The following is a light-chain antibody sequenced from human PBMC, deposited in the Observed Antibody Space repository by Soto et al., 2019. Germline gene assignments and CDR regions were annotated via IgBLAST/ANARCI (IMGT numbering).Light chain of an antibody. J-gene: IGLJ1*01. CDR2: EVS. CDR3: SSYTSSSTLYV. Sequence: QSVLTQPASVSGSRGQSITISCTGTSSDVGGYNYVSWYQQHPGTAPKLMIYEVSNRPSGVSNRFSGSKSGNTASLTICGLQAEDEADYYCSSYTSSSTLYVFGTGTKVTVL. V-gene: IGLV2-14*01. CDR1: SSDVGGYNY.